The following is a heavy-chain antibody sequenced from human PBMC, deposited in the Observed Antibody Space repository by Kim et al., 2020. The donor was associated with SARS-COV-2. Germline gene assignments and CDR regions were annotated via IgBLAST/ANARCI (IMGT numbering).Heavy chain of an antibody. V-gene: IGHV4-59*13. CDR3: ARETNRGHMDV. Sequence: SETLSLTCTVSGGSISSYYWSWIRQPPGKGLEWIGYIYYSGSTNYNPSLMSRVTISVDTSKNQFSLKLSSVTAADTAVYYCARETNRGHMDVWGQGTTVIVSS. J-gene: IGHJ6*02. CDR2: IYYSGST. D-gene: IGHD2-15*01. CDR1: GGSISSYY.